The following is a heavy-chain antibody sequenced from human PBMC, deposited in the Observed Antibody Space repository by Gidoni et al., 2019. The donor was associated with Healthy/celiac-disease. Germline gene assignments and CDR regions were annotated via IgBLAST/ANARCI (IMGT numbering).Heavy chain of an antibody. CDR3: ARVAAAGHSRYYFDY. D-gene: IGHD6-13*01. CDR2: IWYDGSNK. V-gene: IGHV3-33*01. CDR1: GFTFSSYG. J-gene: IGHJ4*02. Sequence: GVVQPGRSLRLSCAASGFTFSSYGMHWVRQAPGKGLEWVAVIWYDGSNKYYADSVKGRFTISRDNSKNTLYLQMNSLRAEDTAVYYCARVAAAGHSRYYFDYWGQGTLVTVSS.